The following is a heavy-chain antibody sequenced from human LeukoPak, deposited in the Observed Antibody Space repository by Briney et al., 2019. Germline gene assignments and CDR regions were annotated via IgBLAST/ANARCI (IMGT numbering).Heavy chain of an antibody. CDR2: IYYSGST. Sequence: SETLSLTCTVSGGSISSSSYYWGWIRQPPGKGLEWIGSIYYSGSTYYNPSLKSRVTISVDTSKNQFSLKLSSVTAADTAMYYCARVQTIRSYYFDYWGQGTLVTVSS. V-gene: IGHV4-39*07. D-gene: IGHD3-9*01. CDR3: ARVQTIRSYYFDY. J-gene: IGHJ4*02. CDR1: GGSISSSSYY.